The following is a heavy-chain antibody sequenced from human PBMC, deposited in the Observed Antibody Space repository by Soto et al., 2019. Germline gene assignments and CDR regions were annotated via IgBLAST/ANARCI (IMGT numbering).Heavy chain of an antibody. CDR2: IIPIFGTA. V-gene: IGHV1-69*13. D-gene: IGHD2-2*01. CDR1: GGTFSSYA. CDR3: ARDTSSRGYYYYYDMDV. J-gene: IGHJ6*04. Sequence: ASVKVSCKASGGTFSSYAISWVRQSPGQGLEWMGGIIPIFGTANYAQKFQGRVTITADESTSTAYMELSSLRSEDTAVYYCARDTSSRGYYYYYDMDVWGKGTTVAVSS.